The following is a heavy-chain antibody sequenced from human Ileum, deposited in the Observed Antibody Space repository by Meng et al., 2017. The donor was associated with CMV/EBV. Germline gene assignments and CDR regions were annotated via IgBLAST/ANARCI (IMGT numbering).Heavy chain of an antibody. Sequence: ASVKVSCKASGYTFTNYGISWLRQAPGQGLEWTGWISPYNGDTNSAQKVQDRVTMTTDTSTSPAYLELRSLRSDDTAVYYGARDTQRRYSSSSPRDFDYWGQGTLVTVSS. CDR2: ISPYNGDT. CDR1: GYTFTNYG. D-gene: IGHD6-6*01. CDR3: ARDTQRRYSSSSPRDFDY. J-gene: IGHJ4*02. V-gene: IGHV1-18*01.